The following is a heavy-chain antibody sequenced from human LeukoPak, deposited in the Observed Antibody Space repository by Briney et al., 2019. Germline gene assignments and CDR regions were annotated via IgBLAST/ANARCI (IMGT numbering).Heavy chain of an antibody. CDR3: AEGGGRVVVADFDY. CDR1: GFTFSSYA. J-gene: IGHJ4*02. Sequence: PGGSLRLSCAASGFTFSSYAMSWVRQAPGKGLEWVSAISGSGGSTYYADSVKGRFTISRDNSKNTLYLQMNSLRAEDTAVYYCAEGGGRVVVADFDYWGQGTLVTVSS. CDR2: ISGSGGST. V-gene: IGHV3-23*01. D-gene: IGHD2-15*01.